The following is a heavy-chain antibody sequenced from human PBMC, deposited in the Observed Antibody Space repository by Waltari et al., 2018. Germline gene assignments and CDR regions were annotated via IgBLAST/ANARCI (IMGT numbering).Heavy chain of an antibody. V-gene: IGHV5-51*01. J-gene: IGHJ4*02. CDR2: IYPGDSDT. Sequence: SLKISCKGSGYSFTSYWIGWVRQMPGKGLEWMGIIYPGDSDTRYSPSFQGQVTISADKSISTAYLQWSSLKASDTAMYYCARTLGYCSSTSCYPTNYFDYWGQGTLVTVSS. CDR3: ARTLGYCSSTSCYPTNYFDY. CDR1: GYSFTSYW. D-gene: IGHD2-2*01.